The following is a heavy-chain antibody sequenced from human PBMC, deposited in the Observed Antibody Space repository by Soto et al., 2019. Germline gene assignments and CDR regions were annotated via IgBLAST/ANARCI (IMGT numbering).Heavy chain of an antibody. CDR3: AKELAIASFITIDY. CDR2: ISAYNGNT. V-gene: IGHV1-18*01. Sequence: ASVKVSCKASGYTFTSYGISWVRQAPGQGLEWMGWISAYNGNTNYAQKLQGRVTMTTDTSTSTAYMELRSLRVEDTAIYYCAKELAIASFITIDYWGQGVLVTVSS. J-gene: IGHJ4*02. CDR1: GYTFTSYG. D-gene: IGHD2-21*01.